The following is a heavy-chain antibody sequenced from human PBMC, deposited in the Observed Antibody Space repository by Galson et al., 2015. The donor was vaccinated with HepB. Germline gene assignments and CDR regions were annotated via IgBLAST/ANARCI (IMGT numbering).Heavy chain of an antibody. D-gene: IGHD2-15*01. Sequence: SLRLSCAASGFTFSSYSMNWVRQAPGKGLEWVSSISSSSSYIYYADSVKGRFTISRDNAKNSLYLQMNSLRAEDTAVYYCASVGCSGGSCYSRSLDAFDMCCQGTMVTVTS. CDR3: ASVGCSGGSCYSRSLDAFDM. CDR2: ISSSSSYI. CDR1: GFTFSSYS. J-gene: IGHJ3*02. V-gene: IGHV3-21*01.